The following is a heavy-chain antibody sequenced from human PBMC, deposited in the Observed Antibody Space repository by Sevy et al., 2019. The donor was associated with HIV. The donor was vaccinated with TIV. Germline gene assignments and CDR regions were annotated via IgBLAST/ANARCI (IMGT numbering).Heavy chain of an antibody. CDR3: ARAYSGSYFYGMDV. V-gene: IGHV3-7*01. CDR2: IKQGGSET. D-gene: IGHD3-10*01. J-gene: IGHJ6*01. CDR1: GFTFGDYW. Sequence: GGSLRLSCAASGFTFGDYWLTWVRQVPGKGLEWVANIKQGGSETYYADSVKGRFSISRDNAKNSLYLQMNSLRAEDTAVYYCARAYSGSYFYGMDVWGQGTTVTVSS.